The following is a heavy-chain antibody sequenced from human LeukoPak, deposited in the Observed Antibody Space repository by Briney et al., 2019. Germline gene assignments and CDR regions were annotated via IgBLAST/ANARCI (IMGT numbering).Heavy chain of an antibody. D-gene: IGHD3-22*01. V-gene: IGHV4-34*01. Sequence: SETLSLTCTVSGGSISSNYWSWIRQPPGKGLEWIGEINHSGSTNYNPSLKSRVTISVDTSKNQFSLKLSSVTAADTAVYYCARDAYYDSSGYYSFRLFDYWGQGTLVTVSS. CDR3: ARDAYYDSSGYYSFRLFDY. CDR1: GGSISSNY. CDR2: INHSGST. J-gene: IGHJ4*02.